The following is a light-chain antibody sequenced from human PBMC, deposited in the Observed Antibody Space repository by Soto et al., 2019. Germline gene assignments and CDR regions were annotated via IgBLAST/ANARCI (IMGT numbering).Light chain of an antibody. Sequence: SYELTQPPSVSVAPGKTASITCGGNNIGSKSVHWYQQRPGQAPVLVINFASDRPSGIPERFSGSNSGDTATLTISRVEAGDEADYYCQVWDRSSDHYVFGTGTKVTVL. CDR3: QVWDRSSDHYV. CDR1: NIGSKS. J-gene: IGLJ1*01. V-gene: IGLV3-21*04. CDR2: FAS.